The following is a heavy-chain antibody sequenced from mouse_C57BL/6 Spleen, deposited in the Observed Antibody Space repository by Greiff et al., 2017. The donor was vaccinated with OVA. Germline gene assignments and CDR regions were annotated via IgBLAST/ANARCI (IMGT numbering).Heavy chain of an antibody. CDR3: AITVELRYFDY. J-gene: IGHJ2*01. Sequence: QVQLQQSGAELVKPGASVKVSCKASGYTFTSYWMHWVKKRPGQGLEWIGRIYPSDSDTKYNQKFKDKTTLTLDKSSNTSYIHLSSLTSEYSAVYYCAITVELRYFDYWGQGTTLTVSS. D-gene: IGHD1-1*01. CDR2: IYPSDSDT. V-gene: IGHV1-74*01. CDR1: GYTFTSYW.